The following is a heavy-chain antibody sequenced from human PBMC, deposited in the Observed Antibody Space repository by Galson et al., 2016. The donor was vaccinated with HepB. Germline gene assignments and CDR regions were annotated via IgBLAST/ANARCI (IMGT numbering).Heavy chain of an antibody. J-gene: IGHJ6*02. CDR2: MWFDASNK. V-gene: IGHV3-33*06. Sequence: SLRLSCAASGFTFNNYGIHWVRQAPGKGLEWVAVMWFDASNKYYADSVKGRFTISRDNSKNTLYLQMNSLRAEDTAIYYCAKESHRCSWFDNYGIDVWGQGTTVTVSS. CDR3: AKESHRCSWFDNYGIDV. CDR1: GFTFNNYG. D-gene: IGHD6-13*01.